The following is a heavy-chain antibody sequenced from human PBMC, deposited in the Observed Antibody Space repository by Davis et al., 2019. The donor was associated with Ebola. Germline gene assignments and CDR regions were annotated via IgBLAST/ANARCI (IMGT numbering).Heavy chain of an antibody. CDR2: VSHSERER. V-gene: IGHV3-30*04. CDR3: ARAGFDEVLDY. D-gene: IGHD3-3*01. CDR1: GFTFSNHA. J-gene: IGHJ4*02. Sequence: GESLKISCVASGFTFSNHAMHWVRQAPGKGLEWVAVVSHSERERFYADSVKGRFTISRDNSANTLYLQMNSLTADDTSVYYCARAGFDEVLDYWGQGTPVTVSS.